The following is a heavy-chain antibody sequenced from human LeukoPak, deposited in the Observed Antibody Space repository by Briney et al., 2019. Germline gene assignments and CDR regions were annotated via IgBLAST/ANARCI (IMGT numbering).Heavy chain of an antibody. Sequence: ASVKVSCKASGYPFSSYDLNWVRQATGQGLEWMGWMNPNSGNTDYAQKFQGRVTMTRNTSISTAYMELSSLRSEDTAVYYCARRVGFRYDYWGQGTLVTVSS. V-gene: IGHV1-8*01. CDR2: MNPNSGNT. CDR3: ARRVGFRYDY. D-gene: IGHD6-25*01. J-gene: IGHJ4*02. CDR1: GYPFSSYD.